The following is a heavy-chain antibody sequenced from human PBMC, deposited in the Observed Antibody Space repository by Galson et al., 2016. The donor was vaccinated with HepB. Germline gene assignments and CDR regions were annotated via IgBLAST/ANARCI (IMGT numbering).Heavy chain of an antibody. D-gene: IGHD1-26*01. CDR3: AKEVGTVHPSNWFDP. CDR2: ISRSGDAT. J-gene: IGHJ5*02. Sequence: SLRLSCAASGFTFSSYGIHWFRQAPGKGLEWVSAISRSGDATYYADSVKGRFTIFRDNSKDTLYLQMNSLRAEDTAVYYCAKEVGTVHPSNWFDPWGQGTLVTVSS. V-gene: IGHV3-23*01. CDR1: GFTFSSYG.